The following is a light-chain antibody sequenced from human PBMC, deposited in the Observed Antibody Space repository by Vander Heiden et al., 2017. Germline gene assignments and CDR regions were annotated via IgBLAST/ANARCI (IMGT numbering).Light chain of an antibody. CDR2: NAS. J-gene: IGKJ1*01. CDR3: QQYHSPWT. Sequence: DIQMTQSPSTLSASVGDRVTVTCRARQSIHYYLAWFQQKPGKAPNLLISNASNLESGVPSRFSGSGSGTEFTLTITRLQPDDFATYFCQQYHSPWTFGQGTKLE. CDR1: QSIHYY. V-gene: IGKV1-5*01.